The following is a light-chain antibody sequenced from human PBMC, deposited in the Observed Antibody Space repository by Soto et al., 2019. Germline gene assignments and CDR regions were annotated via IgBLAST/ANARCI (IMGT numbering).Light chain of an antibody. CDR1: QSVSSSY. CDR2: GAS. CDR3: QQYGSSPTT. V-gene: IGKV3-20*01. J-gene: IGKJ1*01. Sequence: EIGLTQSPGTLSLCPGERASLSCRASQSVSSSYLALYQQKPGQAPRLLIYGASSRATGIPDRFSGSGSGTDFTLTISRLEPEDFAVYYCQQYGSSPTTFGQATKVDIK.